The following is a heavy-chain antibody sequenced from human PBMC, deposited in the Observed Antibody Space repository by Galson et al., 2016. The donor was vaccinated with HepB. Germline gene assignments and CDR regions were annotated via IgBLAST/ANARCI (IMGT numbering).Heavy chain of an antibody. CDR1: GYRFPTYG. D-gene: IGHD1-1*01. J-gene: IGHJ4*01. CDR2: ISANSGNT. CDR3: ARDVQYRFDY. V-gene: IGHV1-18*04. Sequence: SVKVSCKASGYRFPTYGISWVRQAPGQGLEWLGWISANSGNTRYAEKFQDRVTMTRDTSASSVYMDLRSLRSDDTAVYYCARDVQYRFDYWGHGSLVTVAS.